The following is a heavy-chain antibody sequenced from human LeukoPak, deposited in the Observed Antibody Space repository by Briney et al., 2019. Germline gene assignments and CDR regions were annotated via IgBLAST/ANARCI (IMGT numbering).Heavy chain of an antibody. J-gene: IGHJ4*02. Sequence: GGSLRLSCAASGFTFSSYSMNWVRQAPGKGLEWVSSISSSSSYIYYADSVKGRFTISRDNAKSSLYLQMNSLRAEDTAVYYCARLYRGPTVLDYWGQGTLVTVSS. CDR2: ISSSSSYI. D-gene: IGHD4-17*01. V-gene: IGHV3-21*01. CDR1: GFTFSSYS. CDR3: ARLYRGPTVLDY.